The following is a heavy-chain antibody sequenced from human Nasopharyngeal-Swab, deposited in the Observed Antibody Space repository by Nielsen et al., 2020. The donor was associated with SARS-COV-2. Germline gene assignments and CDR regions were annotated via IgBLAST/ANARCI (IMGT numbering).Heavy chain of an antibody. CDR2: INTNTGNP. Sequence: ASVKVSCKASGYTFTSYAMNWVRQAPGQGLEWMGWINTNTGNPTYAQGFTGRFVFSLDTSVSTAYLQISSLKAEDTAVYYCAREERGVTLEGGYYYHGMDVWGQGTTVTVSS. CDR3: AREERGVTLEGGYYYHGMDV. D-gene: IGHD3-10*01. V-gene: IGHV7-4-1*02. CDR1: GYTFTSYA. J-gene: IGHJ6*02.